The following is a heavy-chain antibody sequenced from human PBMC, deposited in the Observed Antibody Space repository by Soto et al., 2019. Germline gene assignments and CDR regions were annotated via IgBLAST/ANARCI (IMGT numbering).Heavy chain of an antibody. D-gene: IGHD6-13*01. J-gene: IGHJ5*02. CDR3: ARIESIARNWFDP. Sequence: ESMKISFKGSGFSFTNYWISWVRQMPGKGLEWMGNIDPVDSYANYSPSFQGHVTFSVDTSISTAYLQWSSLKASDTAMYFCARIESIARNWFDPWGQGTLVTVSS. CDR1: GFSFTNYW. V-gene: IGHV5-10-1*01. CDR2: IDPVDSYA.